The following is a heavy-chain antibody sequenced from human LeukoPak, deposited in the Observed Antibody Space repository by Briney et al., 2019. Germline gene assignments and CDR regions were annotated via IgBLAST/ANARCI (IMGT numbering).Heavy chain of an antibody. Sequence: WIRQPPGKGLEWVSGISWNSGSIGYADSVKGRFTISRDNAKNSLYLQMNSLRAEDTALYYCAKGRIGYCSGGSCLESGFDYWGQGTLVTVSS. CDR2: ISWNSGSI. D-gene: IGHD2-15*01. V-gene: IGHV3-9*01. CDR3: AKGRIGYCSGGSCLESGFDY. J-gene: IGHJ4*02.